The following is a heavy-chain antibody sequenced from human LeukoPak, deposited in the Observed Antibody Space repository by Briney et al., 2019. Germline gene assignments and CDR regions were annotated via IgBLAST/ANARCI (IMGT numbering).Heavy chain of an antibody. V-gene: IGHV3-33*01. CDR1: GFNLTNYA. J-gene: IGHJ6*02. Sequence: PGGSLRLSCAASGFNLTNYAFYWVRQAPAKGLEWVAVIWFDGSDKYYGDSVKGRFTISRDNSKNTVYLQMNSLRAEDTALYYCARGGRRGYYYGMDVWGQGTRSPSP. CDR3: ARGGRRGYYYGMDV. CDR2: IWFDGSDK. D-gene: IGHD3-10*01.